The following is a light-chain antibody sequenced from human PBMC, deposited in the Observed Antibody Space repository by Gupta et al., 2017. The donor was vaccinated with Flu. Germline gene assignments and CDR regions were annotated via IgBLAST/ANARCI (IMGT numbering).Light chain of an antibody. CDR1: HSDDIN. Sequence: EIVMTQSPATLSVSPGETATLSCRASHSDDINLAWYQQRPGQAPRLLISGASTRATGVPARFSGGGSGTEFTLTISSLQSEDFAVYYCQQYNNWGWTFGQGTKVEIK. CDR3: QQYNNWGWT. J-gene: IGKJ1*01. CDR2: GAS. V-gene: IGKV3-15*01.